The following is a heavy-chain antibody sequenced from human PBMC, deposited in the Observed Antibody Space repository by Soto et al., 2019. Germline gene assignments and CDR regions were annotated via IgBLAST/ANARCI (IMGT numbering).Heavy chain of an antibody. Sequence: GGSLRLSCAASGFTLSSYGMSWVRQAPGKGLEWVANIKQDGSEKYYVDSVKGRFTISRDNAKNSLYLQMNSLRAEDTAVYYCARTVAYCSGGSCYQDAFDIWGQGTMVTVSS. J-gene: IGHJ3*02. CDR2: IKQDGSEK. D-gene: IGHD2-15*01. CDR1: GFTLSSYG. CDR3: ARTVAYCSGGSCYQDAFDI. V-gene: IGHV3-7*01.